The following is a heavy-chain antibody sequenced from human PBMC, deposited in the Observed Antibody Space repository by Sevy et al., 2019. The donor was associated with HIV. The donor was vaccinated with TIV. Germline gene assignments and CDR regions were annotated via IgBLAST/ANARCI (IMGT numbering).Heavy chain of an antibody. Sequence: GGSLRLSCAASGFTFSSYAMHWVRQAPGKGLEWVAVISYDGSNKYYTDSVKGRFTISRDNSKNTLYLQMNSLRAEDTAGYYCARGIVVVVAAGPWNYWGQGTLVTVSS. D-gene: IGHD2-15*01. CDR3: ARGIVVVVAAGPWNY. V-gene: IGHV3-30-3*01. J-gene: IGHJ4*02. CDR2: ISYDGSNK. CDR1: GFTFSSYA.